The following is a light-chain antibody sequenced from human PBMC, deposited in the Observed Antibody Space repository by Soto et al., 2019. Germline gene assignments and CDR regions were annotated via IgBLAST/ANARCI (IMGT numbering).Light chain of an antibody. Sequence: DIQMTQSPSSLSASVGDRVTITCRASQSISSYLNWYQQKPGKAPKLLIYAASSLHSGVPSRFSGSGSGTDFTLTISSLQPEDFATYYCQQSYSTPITFGPGTKVYIK. CDR3: QQSYSTPIT. CDR2: AAS. V-gene: IGKV1-39*01. CDR1: QSISSY. J-gene: IGKJ3*01.